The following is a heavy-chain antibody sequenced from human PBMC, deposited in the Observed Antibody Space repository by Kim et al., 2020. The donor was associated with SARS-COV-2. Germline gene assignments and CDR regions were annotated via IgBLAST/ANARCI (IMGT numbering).Heavy chain of an antibody. Sequence: GGSLRLSCAASGFTFSSYSMNWVRQAPGKGLEWVSSISSSSSYIYYADSVKGRFTISRDNAKNSLYLQMNSLRAEDTAVYYCARDLHYGSGSYQERGADYWGQGALVTVSS. CDR2: ISSSSSYI. J-gene: IGHJ4*02. CDR1: GFTFSSYS. D-gene: IGHD3-10*01. V-gene: IGHV3-21*01. CDR3: ARDLHYGSGSYQERGADY.